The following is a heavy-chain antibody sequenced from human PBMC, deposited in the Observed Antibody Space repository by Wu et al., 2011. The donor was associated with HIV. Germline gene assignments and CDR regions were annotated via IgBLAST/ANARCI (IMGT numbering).Heavy chain of an antibody. CDR3: ARSIGIPRFFFDY. D-gene: IGHD3-10*01. Sequence: QVQLVQSGGEVKKPGASVKVSCKTSGYTFSSYGVSWVRQAPGQGLEWMGWINTYNDNTNYANKVQGRVTMTTDTSTKTVYMELRNLRSDDTAVYYCARSIGIPRFFFDYWGQGTLITVVL. J-gene: IGHJ4*02. V-gene: IGHV1-18*01. CDR1: GYTFSSYG. CDR2: INTYNDNT.